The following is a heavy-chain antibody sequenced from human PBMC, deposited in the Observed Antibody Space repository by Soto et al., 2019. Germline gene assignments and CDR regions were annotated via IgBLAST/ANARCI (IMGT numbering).Heavy chain of an antibody. Sequence: RVTMSVDKSKNQFSLKLTSVTAADTAVYYCARRPQWADWFDPWGQGILVTVSS. D-gene: IGHD2-8*01. CDR3: ARRPQWADWFDP. J-gene: IGHJ5*02. V-gene: IGHV4-4*02.